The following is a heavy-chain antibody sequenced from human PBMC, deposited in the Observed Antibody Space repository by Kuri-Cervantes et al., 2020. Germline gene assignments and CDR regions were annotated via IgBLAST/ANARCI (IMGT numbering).Heavy chain of an antibody. Sequence: GGSLRLSCAASGFSFDDYAMHWVRQAPGKGLEWVSGISWNSGSIGYADSVKGRFTISRDNAKNSLYLQMNSLRAEDTAVYYCARDYTSWMLSRRGLDYWGQGTLVTVSS. CDR1: GFSFDDYA. V-gene: IGHV3-9*01. D-gene: IGHD2-8*01. J-gene: IGHJ4*02. CDR3: ARDYTSWMLSRRGLDY. CDR2: ISWNSGSI.